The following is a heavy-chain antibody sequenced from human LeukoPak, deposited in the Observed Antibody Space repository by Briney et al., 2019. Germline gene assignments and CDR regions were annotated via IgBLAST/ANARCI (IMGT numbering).Heavy chain of an antibody. J-gene: IGHJ4*02. CDR2: IYYSGST. CDR3: AKIGRGYSNFFDD. Sequence: PSETLSLTCTVSGGSISSYYWSWIRQPPGKGLEWIGYIYYSGSTNYNPSLKSRVTISVDTSKNQFSLKLSSVTAADTAVYYCAKIGRGYSNFFDDWGQGTLVTVSS. D-gene: IGHD3-3*01. CDR1: GGSISSYY. V-gene: IGHV4-59*01.